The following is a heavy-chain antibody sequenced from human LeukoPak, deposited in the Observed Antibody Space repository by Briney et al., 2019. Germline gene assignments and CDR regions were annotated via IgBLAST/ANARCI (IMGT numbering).Heavy chain of an antibody. CDR3: TRVGPVLLWFGELSSSYYFDY. CDR2: IRSKAYGGTT. J-gene: IGHJ4*02. Sequence: PGRFLRLSCTASGFTFGDYAMSWFRQAPGKGLEWVGFIRSKAYGGTTEYAASVKGRFTISRDDSKSIAYLQMNSLKTEDTAVYYCTRVGPVLLWFGELSSSYYFDYWGQGTLVTVSS. CDR1: GFTFGDYA. V-gene: IGHV3-49*03. D-gene: IGHD3-10*01.